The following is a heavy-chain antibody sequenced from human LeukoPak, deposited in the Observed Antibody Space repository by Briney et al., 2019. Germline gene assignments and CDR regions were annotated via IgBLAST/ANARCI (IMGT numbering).Heavy chain of an antibody. V-gene: IGHV3-30*02. CDR1: GFTFSSYG. D-gene: IGHD3-3*01. Sequence: GGSLRLSCAASGFTFSSYGVHWVRQAPGKGLDWVAFIRYDGSNKYYADSVKGRFTISRDNSKNTLYLQMNSLRAEDTAVYYCAKDDDFWSGVDYWGQGTLVTVSS. CDR3: AKDDDFWSGVDY. CDR2: IRYDGSNK. J-gene: IGHJ4*02.